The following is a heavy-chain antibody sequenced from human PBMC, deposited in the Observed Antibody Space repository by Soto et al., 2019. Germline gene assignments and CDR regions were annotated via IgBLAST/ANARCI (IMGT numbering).Heavy chain of an antibody. D-gene: IGHD4-4*01. J-gene: IGHJ5*02. CDR2: IIPIIGII. CDR1: GGTFSTYT. Sequence: QVQLVQSGAEVKKPGSSVKVSCKASGGTFSTYTITWVRQAPGQGLEWMGRIIPIIGIINYAQKFQGRVTISPAKFTGTAYMELTGLRSDDTAVYYCAGDPDSHYNDSHASSYPWGQGTLVTVSS. CDR3: AGDPDSHYNDSHASSYP. V-gene: IGHV1-69*08.